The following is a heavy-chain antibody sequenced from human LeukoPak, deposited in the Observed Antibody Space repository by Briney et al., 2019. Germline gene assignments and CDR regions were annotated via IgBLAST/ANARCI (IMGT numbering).Heavy chain of an antibody. CDR3: ARAFGYSSGWPFDY. CDR2: INPNSGGT. J-gene: IGHJ4*02. V-gene: IGHV1-2*02. Sequence: ASVKVSCKASGYTFTDYYMHWVRQAPGQGLEWMGWINPNSGGTNYAQKFQGRVTMTRDTSISTAYMELSRLRSDDTAVYYCARAFGYSSGWPFDYWGQGTLVTVSS. CDR1: GYTFTDYY. D-gene: IGHD6-19*01.